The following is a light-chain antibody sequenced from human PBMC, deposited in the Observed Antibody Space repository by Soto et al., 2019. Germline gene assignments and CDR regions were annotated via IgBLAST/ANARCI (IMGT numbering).Light chain of an antibody. CDR2: GAS. Sequence: EIVLTQSPGTLSFSPGEGATLSCRASQSVSSSYLAWYQQKPGQAPRLLIYGASSRATGIPDRFSGSGSGTDFTLTISRLEPEDFAVYYCQQYGTSPVTFGQGTKVDIK. CDR3: QQYGTSPVT. CDR1: QSVSSSY. V-gene: IGKV3-20*01. J-gene: IGKJ1*01.